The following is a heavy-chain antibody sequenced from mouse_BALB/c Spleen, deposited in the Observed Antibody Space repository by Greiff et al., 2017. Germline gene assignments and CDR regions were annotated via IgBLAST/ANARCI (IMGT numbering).Heavy chain of an antibody. CDR2: INPGSGGT. V-gene: IGHV1-54*01. D-gene: IGHD2-3*01. Sequence: VQLQQSGAELVRPGTSVKVSCKASGYAFTNYLIEWVKQRPGQGLEWIGVINPGSGGTNYNEKFKGKATLTADKSSSTAYMQLSSLTSDDSAVYFCARGVYDGYYGAYWGQGTLVTVSA. CDR3: ARGVYDGYYGAY. J-gene: IGHJ3*01. CDR1: GYAFTNYL.